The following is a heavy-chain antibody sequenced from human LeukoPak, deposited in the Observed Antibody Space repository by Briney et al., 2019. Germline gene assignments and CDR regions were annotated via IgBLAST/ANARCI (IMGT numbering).Heavy chain of an antibody. CDR2: IYHSGST. CDR1: GGSISSSNW. J-gene: IGHJ4*02. V-gene: IGHV4-4*02. D-gene: IGHD3-22*01. Sequence: SETLSLTCAVSGGSISSSNWWSWVRQPPGKGLEWIGEIYHSGSTNYNPSLKSRVTISVDKSKNQFSLKLGSVTAADTAVYYCARDSHYYDSSGYNQLDYWGQGTLVTVSS. CDR3: ARDSHYYDSSGYNQLDY.